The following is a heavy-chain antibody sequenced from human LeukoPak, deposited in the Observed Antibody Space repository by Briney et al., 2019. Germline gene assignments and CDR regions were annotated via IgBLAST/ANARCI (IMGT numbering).Heavy chain of an antibody. CDR1: GDSVSSNSGV. D-gene: IGHD6-13*01. CDR2: TFYRSKWYN. CDR3: AREAAAGWVDY. J-gene: IGHJ4*02. V-gene: IGHV6-1*01. Sequence: SQTLSLTCAISGDSVSSNSGVWTWIRQSPSRGFEWLGRTFYRSKWYNHYAVSVRSRITINPDTSKNQFSLQLNSVTPEDTAVYYCAREAAAGWVDYWGQGTLVTVSS.